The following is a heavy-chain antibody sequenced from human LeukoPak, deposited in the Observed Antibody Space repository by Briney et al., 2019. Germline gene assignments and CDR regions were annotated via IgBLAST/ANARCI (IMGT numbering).Heavy chain of an antibody. D-gene: IGHD1-26*01. Sequence: GRSLRLSCAASGFTFSSYGMHWVRQAPGKGLEWVAVIWYDGSNKYYADSVKGRFTISRDNSKSTLHLQMDTLRTEDTAMYYCARDPWQGSTTLHWGQGIMVTVSS. V-gene: IGHV3-33*01. J-gene: IGHJ4*02. CDR2: IWYDGSNK. CDR3: ARDPWQGSTTLH. CDR1: GFTFSSYG.